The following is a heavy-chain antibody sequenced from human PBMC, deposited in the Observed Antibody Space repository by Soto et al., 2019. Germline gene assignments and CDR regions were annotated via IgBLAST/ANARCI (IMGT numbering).Heavy chain of an antibody. Sequence: PSETLSLTCTVSGGSISSSSYYWGWIRQPPGKGLEWIGSIYYSGSTYYNPSLKSRVTISVDTSKNQFSLKLSSVTAADPAVYYCARSIAAAGFDYWGQGTLVTVSS. CDR3: ARSIAAAGFDY. CDR1: GGSISSSSYY. D-gene: IGHD6-13*01. V-gene: IGHV4-39*01. CDR2: IYYSGST. J-gene: IGHJ4*02.